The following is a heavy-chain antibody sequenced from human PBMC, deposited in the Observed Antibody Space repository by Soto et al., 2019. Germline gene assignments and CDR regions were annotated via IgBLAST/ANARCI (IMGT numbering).Heavy chain of an antibody. Sequence: EVQLLESGGGLVQPGGSLRLSCAASGFTFNFYAMRWVRQAPGKGLEWVSTINGISAGIYYTDSVKGRFTISRDDSKNTLYLQMSSLRAEDTAVYYCAKDVRYCSGGSCYSSKGMDVWGQGTTVTVSS. CDR3: AKDVRYCSGGSCYSSKGMDV. CDR2: INGISAGI. J-gene: IGHJ6*02. CDR1: GFTFNFYA. V-gene: IGHV3-23*01. D-gene: IGHD2-15*01.